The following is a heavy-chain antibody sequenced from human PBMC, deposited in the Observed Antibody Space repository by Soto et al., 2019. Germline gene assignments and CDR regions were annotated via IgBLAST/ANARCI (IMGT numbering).Heavy chain of an antibody. CDR3: ARRRGSNGWFDI. CDR1: GYTFINYD. Sequence: QVQLVQSGAEVKKPGASVKVSCKASGYTFINYDINWVRQATGRGLEWVGWMNPDSGNTGYAQNFQGRVTMTGNTSISSVYMELSSLTSEDTDVYYCARRRGSNGWFDIWGQGTLVTVSS. J-gene: IGHJ5*02. CDR2: MNPDSGNT. D-gene: IGHD2-8*01. V-gene: IGHV1-8*01.